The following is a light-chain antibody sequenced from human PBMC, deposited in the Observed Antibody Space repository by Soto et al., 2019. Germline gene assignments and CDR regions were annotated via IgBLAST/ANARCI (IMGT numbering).Light chain of an antibody. CDR2: GAS. V-gene: IGKV1-27*01. Sequence: DLQMTQSPSSLSASVGDRVTITCRASQDISNFLAWYQQKPGKVPKLLIYGASTLQSGVPSRFSGSRSGTDFTLTISSLQPEDVATYYCQKYNRAPPTFGQGTKLEI. CDR1: QDISNF. J-gene: IGKJ2*01. CDR3: QKYNRAPPT.